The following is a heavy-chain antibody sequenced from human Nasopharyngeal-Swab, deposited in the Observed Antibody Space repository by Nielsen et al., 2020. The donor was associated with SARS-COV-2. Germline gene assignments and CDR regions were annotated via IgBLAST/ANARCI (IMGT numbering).Heavy chain of an antibody. CDR2: ISSSSSTI. Sequence: GGSLRLSCAASGSTFSSYSMNWVRQAPGKGLEWVSYISSSSSTIYYADSVKGRFTISRDNAKNSLYLQMNSLRDEDTAVYYCASNWNDIRYYYYGMDVWGQGTTVTVSS. D-gene: IGHD1-1*01. CDR3: ASNWNDIRYYYYGMDV. V-gene: IGHV3-48*02. CDR1: GSTFSSYS. J-gene: IGHJ6*02.